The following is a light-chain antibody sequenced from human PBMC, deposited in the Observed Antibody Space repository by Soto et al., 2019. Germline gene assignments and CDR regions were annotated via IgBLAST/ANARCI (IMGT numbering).Light chain of an antibody. Sequence: EIVLTQSPGTLSLSPGERAALSCRASQSVSSSCLAWYQQKPGQAPKLLIYAASISATGIPDRFSGSGSGTAFTLTISRLEPEDFSVYYCQQYGSSPPNTFGQGTKLEIK. V-gene: IGKV3-20*01. CDR3: QQYGSSPPNT. CDR1: QSVSSSC. CDR2: AAS. J-gene: IGKJ2*01.